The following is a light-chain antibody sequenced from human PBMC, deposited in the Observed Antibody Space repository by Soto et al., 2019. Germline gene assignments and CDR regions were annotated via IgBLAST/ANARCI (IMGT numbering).Light chain of an antibody. CDR1: SSNIGDNP. V-gene: IGLV1-44*01. CDR3: AAWDDSLNAL. CDR2: IND. Sequence: QSVLTQPPSVSGAPGQRVTIFCSGSSSNIGDNPVNWYQQLPGAAPKLLIYINDQRPSGVPDRFSGSKSGTSASLAISGLQPEDEADYYCAAWDDSLNALFGTGTKV. J-gene: IGLJ1*01.